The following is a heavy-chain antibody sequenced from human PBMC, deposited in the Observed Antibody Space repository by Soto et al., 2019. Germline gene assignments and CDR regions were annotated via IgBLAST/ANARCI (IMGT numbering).Heavy chain of an antibody. D-gene: IGHD2-2*01. Sequence: ASVKVSCKASGYTFTSYGISWVRQAPGQGLEWMGWISAYNGNTNYAQKLQGRVTMTTDTSTSTAYMELRSLRSDDTAVYYCARVDRYCSSTSCYNWFDPWGQGTLVTVS. CDR2: ISAYNGNT. CDR1: GYTFTSYG. CDR3: ARVDRYCSSTSCYNWFDP. J-gene: IGHJ5*02. V-gene: IGHV1-18*01.